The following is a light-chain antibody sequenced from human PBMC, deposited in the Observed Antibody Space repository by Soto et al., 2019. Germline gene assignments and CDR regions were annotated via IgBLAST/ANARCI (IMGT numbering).Light chain of an antibody. CDR1: QSLLHTIGFNY. J-gene: IGKJ5*01. Sequence: DLVMTQSPLSLPVTPGEPASISCRSSQSLLHTIGFNYLDWYLQKPGQSPQLLIYLGSNRASGVSDRFSGSGSGTDFTLKISRVEAEDVGVYYCMQALQTPVTFGQGTRLEIK. V-gene: IGKV2-28*01. CDR3: MQALQTPVT. CDR2: LGS.